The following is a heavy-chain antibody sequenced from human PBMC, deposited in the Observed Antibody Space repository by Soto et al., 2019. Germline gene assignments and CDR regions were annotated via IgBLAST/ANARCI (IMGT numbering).Heavy chain of an antibody. CDR2: IYYSGST. CDR1: GGSISSGDYY. CDR3: ARLNGYCVSTNCHGYYGMDV. V-gene: IGHV4-30-4*01. J-gene: IGHJ6*02. Sequence: SETLSLTCTVSGGSISSGDYYWSWIRQPPGKGLEWIGYIYYSGSTYYNPSLLSRVTISVDTSKNEFSLRLSSVTAADTAVYYCARLNGYCVSTNCHGYYGMDVWGQGTTVTVSS. D-gene: IGHD2-2*03.